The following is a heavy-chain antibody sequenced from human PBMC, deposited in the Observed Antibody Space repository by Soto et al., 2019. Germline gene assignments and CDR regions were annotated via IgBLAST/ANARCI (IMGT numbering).Heavy chain of an antibody. CDR1: GGSIRSSNW. V-gene: IGHV4-4*02. D-gene: IGHD6-19*01. Sequence: QVQLQESGPGLVKPSGTLSLTCAVSGGSIRSSNWWRWARQPPGKGLEWIGEIYHSGSTNYNPSLKSRVTISVDKSKNQFSLRLRSVTAADTSVYYCARVSVTGTYSDYWGQGTLVTVSS. CDR3: ARVSVTGTYSDY. CDR2: IYHSGST. J-gene: IGHJ4*02.